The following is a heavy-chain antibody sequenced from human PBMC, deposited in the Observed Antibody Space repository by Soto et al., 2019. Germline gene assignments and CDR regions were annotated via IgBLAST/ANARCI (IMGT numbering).Heavy chain of an antibody. CDR2: IYYKSRWYN. J-gene: IGHJ6*02. V-gene: IGHV6-1*01. D-gene: IGHD5-12*01. CDR3: ARDWGYDPDPTYYYGMDV. CDR1: GDTVSTNTAA. Sequence: SQTLSLTCVISGDTVSTNTAALNWIMQSPSRGLEWLGRIYYKSRWYNDYSESLKSRIAIIPDTSRNQFSLQLNSVIPEDTAVYYCARDWGYDPDPTYYYGMDVWGQGTKVTVSS.